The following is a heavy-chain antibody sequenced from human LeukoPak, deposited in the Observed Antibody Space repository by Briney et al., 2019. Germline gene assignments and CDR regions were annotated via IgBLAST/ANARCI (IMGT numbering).Heavy chain of an antibody. CDR1: GFTFSSYA. Sequence: GGSLRLSCAASGFTFSSYAMSWVRQAPGKGLEWVSAISGRGGSTCYADSVKGRFTISRDNSKNTLYLQMNSLRAEDTAVYYCAKDGRYFDWLFSNWFDPWGQGTLVTVSS. J-gene: IGHJ5*02. CDR3: AKDGRYFDWLFSNWFDP. CDR2: ISGRGGST. V-gene: IGHV3-23*01. D-gene: IGHD3-9*01.